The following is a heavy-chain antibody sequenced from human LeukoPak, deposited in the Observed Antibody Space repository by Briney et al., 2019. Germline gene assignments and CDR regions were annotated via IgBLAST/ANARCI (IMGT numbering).Heavy chain of an antibody. CDR2: ISYSGST. J-gene: IGHJ4*02. D-gene: IGHD2-2*01. V-gene: IGHV4-31*03. Sequence: SETLSLTCTVSGGSISSGGYYWSWIRQHPGRGLEWIGYISYSGSTYYNPSLKSRVTISVDTSRNQFSLKLSSVTAADTAVYYCARDLGYCTSTSCRYFDFWGQGTLVTVSS. CDR3: ARDLGYCTSTSCRYFDF. CDR1: GGSISSGGYY.